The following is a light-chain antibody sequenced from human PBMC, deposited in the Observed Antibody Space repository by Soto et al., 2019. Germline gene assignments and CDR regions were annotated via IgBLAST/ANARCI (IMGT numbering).Light chain of an antibody. CDR3: QQYDNLPLT. V-gene: IGKV1-33*01. J-gene: IGKJ3*01. CDR2: DAS. CDR1: QDINNC. Sequence: DIEMTQTPSSLSASVGDRVTITCQASQDINNCLNWYHQKPGKAPNLLIYDASHLATGVPSRFSGSGSGTHFTFTISSLQPEDTAAYYCQQYDNLPLTFGHGTKVDIK.